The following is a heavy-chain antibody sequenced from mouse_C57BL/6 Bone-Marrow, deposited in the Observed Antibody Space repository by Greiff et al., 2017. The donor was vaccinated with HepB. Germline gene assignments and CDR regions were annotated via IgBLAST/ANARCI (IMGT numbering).Heavy chain of an antibody. CDR2: ISSGSSTI. CDR3: AREGYDTFYYAMDY. J-gene: IGHJ4*01. V-gene: IGHV5-17*01. D-gene: IGHD2-2*01. Sequence: EVKLVESGGGLVKPGGSLKLSCAASGFTFSDYGMHWVRQAPEKGLEWVAYISSGSSTIYYADTVKGRFTISRDHAKNTLFLQMTSLRSEDTAMYYCAREGYDTFYYAMDYWGQGTSVTVSS. CDR1: GFTFSDYG.